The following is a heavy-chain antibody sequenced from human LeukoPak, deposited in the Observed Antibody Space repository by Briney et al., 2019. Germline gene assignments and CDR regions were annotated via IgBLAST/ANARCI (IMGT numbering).Heavy chain of an antibody. J-gene: IGHJ4*02. D-gene: IGHD4-17*01. CDR3: ASLYGDYVTSDY. Sequence: ASVKVSCKASGYSFTAYYMHWVRQAPGQGLEWMGWINPNSGGTNYAQKFLGRVTMTRDTSISTAYMELSSLRSDDTAVYYCASLYGDYVTSDYWGQGTLVTVSS. CDR1: GYSFTAYY. CDR2: INPNSGGT. V-gene: IGHV1-2*02.